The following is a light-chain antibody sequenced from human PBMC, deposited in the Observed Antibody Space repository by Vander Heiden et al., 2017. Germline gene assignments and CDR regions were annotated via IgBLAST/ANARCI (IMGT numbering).Light chain of an antibody. CDR1: QRVRSSS. Sequence: EIVLTQSPGTLSLSPGERAPLSCRASQRVRSSSLAWYQQKPGQAPRLLIYGASSRATGIPDRFSGSGSGTDFTLTISRLEPEDFAVYYCQQYGSSPFTFGPGTKVDIK. CDR3: QQYGSSPFT. J-gene: IGKJ3*01. CDR2: GAS. V-gene: IGKV3-20*01.